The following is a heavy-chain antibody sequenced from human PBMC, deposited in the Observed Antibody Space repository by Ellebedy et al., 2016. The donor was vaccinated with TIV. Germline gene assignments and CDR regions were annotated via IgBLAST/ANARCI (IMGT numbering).Heavy chain of an antibody. CDR3: ARDRGYYDTPYAFDI. Sequence: GESLKISCAASGFTFSSYWMSWVRQAPGKGLEWVANIKQDGSEKYYVDSVKGRFTISRDNAKNSLYLQMNSLRAEDTAVYYCARDRGYYDTPYAFDIWGQGTMVTVSS. D-gene: IGHD3-22*01. CDR1: GFTFSSYW. CDR2: IKQDGSEK. J-gene: IGHJ3*02. V-gene: IGHV3-7*01.